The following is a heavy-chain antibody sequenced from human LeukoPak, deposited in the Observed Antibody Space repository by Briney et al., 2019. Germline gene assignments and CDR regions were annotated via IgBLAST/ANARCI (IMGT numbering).Heavy chain of an antibody. V-gene: IGHV1-46*01. CDR3: ANSPLLTAGGEHFDY. Sequence: ASVKVSCKASGYTFTSYYMHWVRQAPGQGLEWMGIINPSGGSTSYAQKFQGRVTMTRDTSTSTVYMELSSLRSEDTAVYYCANSPLLTAGGEHFDYWGQGTLVTVSS. CDR2: INPSGGST. J-gene: IGHJ4*02. CDR1: GYTFTSYY. D-gene: IGHD6-19*01.